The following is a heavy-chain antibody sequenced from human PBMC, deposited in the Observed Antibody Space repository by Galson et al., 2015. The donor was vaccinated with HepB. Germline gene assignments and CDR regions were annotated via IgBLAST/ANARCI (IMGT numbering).Heavy chain of an antibody. CDR1: GLTFSNYG. Sequence: SLRLSCAASGLTFSNYGMSWVRQAPGKGLEWVSGISDGGGRTYYADAVKGRFTISRDNSKNTLYLQMNSLRGEDTAVYFCAKDVTGDGVYWGQGTLVIVSS. CDR3: AKDVTGDGVY. CDR2: ISDGGGRT. V-gene: IGHV3-23*01. J-gene: IGHJ4*02. D-gene: IGHD7-27*01.